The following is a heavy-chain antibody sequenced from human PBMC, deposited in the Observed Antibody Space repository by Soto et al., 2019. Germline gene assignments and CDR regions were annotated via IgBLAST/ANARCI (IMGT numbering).Heavy chain of an antibody. CDR3: AGEIPGLYGMSFDI. CDR2: IFASGKT. CDR1: GFTVNTNY. J-gene: IGHJ3*02. D-gene: IGHD2-8*01. V-gene: IGHV3-53*01. Sequence: EAQLVESGGGLIQPGGSLRLSCAASGFTVNTNYMAWVRRAAGKGLEWVSVIFASGKTYYADAVKGRFTVSRDHSQNTLFLQTSRSIVEDTAFYYCAGEIPGLYGMSFDIWGQGTVVTFSS.